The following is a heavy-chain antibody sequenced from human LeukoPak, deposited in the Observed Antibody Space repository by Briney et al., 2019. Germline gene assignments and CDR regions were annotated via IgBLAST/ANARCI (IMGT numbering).Heavy chain of an antibody. CDR3: ARVRYYGSGSYSPSGY. CDR1: GYTFTSYG. CDR2: ISAYNGNT. V-gene: IGHV1-18*01. J-gene: IGHJ4*02. Sequence: ASVKVSCKASGYTFTSYGISWVRQAPGQGLEWMGWISAYNGNTNYAQKLQGRVTMTTDTSTSTAYMELRSLRSDDTAVYYCARVRYYGSGSYSPSGYWGQGTLVTVSS. D-gene: IGHD3-10*01.